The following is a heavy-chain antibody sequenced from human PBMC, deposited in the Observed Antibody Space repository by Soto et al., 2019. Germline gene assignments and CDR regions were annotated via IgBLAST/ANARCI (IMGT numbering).Heavy chain of an antibody. CDR2: FDPEDGET. J-gene: IGHJ5*02. D-gene: IGHD3-9*01. CDR1: GYTLTELS. Sequence: ASVKVSCKVSGYTLTELSMHWVRQAPGKGLEWMGGFDPEDGETIYAQKFQGRVTMTEDTSTDTAYMELSSLRSEDTAVYYCATQRTYYDILTGPGWFDPWGQGTLVTV. CDR3: ATQRTYYDILTGPGWFDP. V-gene: IGHV1-24*01.